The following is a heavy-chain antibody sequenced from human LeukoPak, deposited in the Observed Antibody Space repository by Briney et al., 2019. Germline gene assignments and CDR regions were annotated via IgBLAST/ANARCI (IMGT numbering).Heavy chain of an antibody. J-gene: IGHJ6*02. CDR1: GDSITSGYY. Sequence: SETLSLTCTVSGDSITSGYYWGWIRQPPGKGLEWIGSIHHSGSTYYNPSLKSRVTISVDTSKNQFSLKLSSVTAADTAVYYCARFNYGMDVWGQGTTVTVSS. CDR2: IHHSGST. CDR3: ARFNYGMDV. V-gene: IGHV4-38-2*02.